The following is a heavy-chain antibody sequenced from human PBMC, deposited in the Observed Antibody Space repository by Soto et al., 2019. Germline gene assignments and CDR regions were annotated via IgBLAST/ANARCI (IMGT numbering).Heavy chain of an antibody. CDR3: ARGPDNYGSANFDY. V-gene: IGHV1-18*01. J-gene: IGHJ4*02. D-gene: IGHD5-18*01. Sequence: QVQLIQSGGEVKKPGASVKVSCKASGYTFTSYDISWVRQAPGQGLEWMGWVSPHNGNTNYAQKFQGRVTMTTDTYASTAYMELRSLRSDDTAMYYCARGPDNYGSANFDYWGQGTLVTVSS. CDR2: VSPHNGNT. CDR1: GYTFTSYD.